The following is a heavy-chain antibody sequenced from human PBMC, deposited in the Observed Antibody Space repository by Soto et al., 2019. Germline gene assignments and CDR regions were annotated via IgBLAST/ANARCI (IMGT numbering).Heavy chain of an antibody. Sequence: AETLSLTCAIFGGYVRCYYWSWTRHPPGKGLEWIGEINHSGITNYNPSPKSRVTISVDTSKNLFSLKLSSVTAADTAVYYCAREGYCDYVYYFDYWGQGTLVTVSS. D-gene: IGHD4-17*01. V-gene: IGHV4-34*01. CDR3: AREGYCDYVYYFDY. CDR2: INHSGIT. J-gene: IGHJ4*02. CDR1: GGYVRCYY.